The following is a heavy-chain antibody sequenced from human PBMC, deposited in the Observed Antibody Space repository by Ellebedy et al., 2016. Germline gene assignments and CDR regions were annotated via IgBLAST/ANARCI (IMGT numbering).Heavy chain of an antibody. Sequence: GGSLRLXXAASRFTFSTYPMHWVRQAPGKGLEWVAVIAYDGSDEVYADSVKGRFTISRENFKNTLYLQMNSLRHEDTAVYYCAKDVSRYRRGAFDIWGQGTAITVSS. D-gene: IGHD2-15*01. J-gene: IGHJ3*02. CDR2: IAYDGSDE. CDR1: RFTFSTYP. CDR3: AKDVSRYRRGAFDI. V-gene: IGHV3-30*04.